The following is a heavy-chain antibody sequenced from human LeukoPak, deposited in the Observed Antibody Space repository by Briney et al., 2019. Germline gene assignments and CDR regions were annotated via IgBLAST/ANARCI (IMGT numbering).Heavy chain of an antibody. CDR3: ARGQEAMIGPFWLDP. CDR2: INHSGST. J-gene: IGHJ5*02. V-gene: IGHV4-34*01. Sequence: SETLSLTCAVHGGSFSGYYWSWIRQPPGKGLEWIGEINHSGSTNYNPSLKSRVTISVDTSKNQFSLKLSSVTAADTAVYYCARGQEAMIGPFWLDPWGQGTLVTVSS. CDR1: GGSFSGYY. D-gene: IGHD3-22*01.